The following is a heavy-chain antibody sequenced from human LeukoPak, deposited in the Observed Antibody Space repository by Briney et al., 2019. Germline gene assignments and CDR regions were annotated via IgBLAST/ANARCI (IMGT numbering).Heavy chain of an antibody. D-gene: IGHD3-22*01. CDR1: GGSFSGYY. J-gene: IGHJ3*02. CDR3: ARVDPYDSSGYYHRMGAFDI. V-gene: IGHV4-34*01. CDR2: INHSGST. Sequence: SETLSLTCAVYGGSFSGYYWSWIRQPPGKGLEWIGEINHSGSTNYNPSLKSRVTISVDTSKNQFSLKLSSVTAADTAVYYCARVDPYDSSGYYHRMGAFDIWGQGTMVTVSS.